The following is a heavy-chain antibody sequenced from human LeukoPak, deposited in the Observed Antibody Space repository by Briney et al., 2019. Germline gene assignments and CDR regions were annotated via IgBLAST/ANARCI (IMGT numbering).Heavy chain of an antibody. V-gene: IGHV3-30*18. J-gene: IGHJ5*02. CDR3: AKDPYRVVVATGNYLDP. D-gene: IGHD2-15*01. CDR2: ISHDGNNI. Sequence: GGSLRLSCAASGFSFSRQGMHWVRQAPGKGLEWVAVISHDGNNIQYADSVKGRFTISRDNSRNMVFLQMNSLRAEDTAMYYCAKDPYRVVVATGNYLDPWGQGTLVTVCS. CDR1: GFSFSRQG.